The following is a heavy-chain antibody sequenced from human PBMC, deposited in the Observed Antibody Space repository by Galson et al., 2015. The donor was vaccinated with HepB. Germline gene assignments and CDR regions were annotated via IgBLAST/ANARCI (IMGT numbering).Heavy chain of an antibody. J-gene: IGHJ5*02. Sequence: LSLTCTVSGGSISSGGYYWSWIRQHPGKGLEWTGYIYYNGSTYYNPSLKSRVTISVDTSKNQFSLKLSSVTAADTAVYYCARIYKRNWFDPWGQGTLVTVSS. D-gene: IGHD5-24*01. CDR3: ARIYKRNWFDP. V-gene: IGHV4-31*03. CDR2: IYYNGST. CDR1: GGSISSGGYY.